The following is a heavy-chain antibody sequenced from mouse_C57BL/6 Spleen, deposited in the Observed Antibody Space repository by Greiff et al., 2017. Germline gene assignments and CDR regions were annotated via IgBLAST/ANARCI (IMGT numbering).Heavy chain of an antibody. CDR3: ARRGTTEYYFDY. CDR2: IDPSDSYT. D-gene: IGHD1-1*01. CDR1: GYTFTSYW. V-gene: IGHV1-50*01. Sequence: VQLQQPGAELVKPGASVKLSCKASGYTFTSYWMQWVKQRPGQGLEWIGEIDPSDSYTNYNQKFKGKATLTVDTSSSTAYMQLSSLTSEDSAVYYCARRGTTEYYFDYWGQGTTLTVSS. J-gene: IGHJ2*01.